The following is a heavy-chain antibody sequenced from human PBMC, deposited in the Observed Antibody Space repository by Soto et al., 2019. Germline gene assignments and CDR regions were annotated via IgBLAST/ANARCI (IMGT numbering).Heavy chain of an antibody. CDR2: ISYDGSNK. CDR1: VFTFIIYA. J-gene: IGHJ4*02. D-gene: IGHD2-2*01. Sequence: GESXRLSWSASVFTFIIYAMHWFRHAPGKGLEWVAVISYDGSNKYYADSVKGRFTISRDNSKNTLYLQMNSLRAEDTAVYYCERDGREERVVTAAQKFYDYWGQGTLVNV. V-gene: IGHV3-30-3*01. CDR3: ERDGREERVVTAAQKFYDY.